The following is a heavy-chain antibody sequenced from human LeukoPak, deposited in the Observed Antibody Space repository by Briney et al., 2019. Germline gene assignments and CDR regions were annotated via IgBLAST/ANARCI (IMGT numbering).Heavy chain of an antibody. J-gene: IGHJ4*02. CDR2: INPNSGGT. CDR1: GYTFTGYY. CDR3: ARTRYSSGWYRTFHFDY. V-gene: IGHV1-2*04. Sequence: ASVKVSCKASGYTFTGYYMHWVRQAPGQGLEWMGWINPNSGGTNYAPKFQGWVTMTRDTSISTAYMELSRLRSDDTAVYYCARTRYSSGWYRTFHFDYWGQGTLVTVSS. D-gene: IGHD6-19*01.